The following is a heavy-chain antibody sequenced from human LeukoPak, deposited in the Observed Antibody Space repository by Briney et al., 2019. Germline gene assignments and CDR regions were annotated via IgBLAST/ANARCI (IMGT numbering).Heavy chain of an antibody. J-gene: IGHJ5*02. V-gene: IGHV4-34*01. CDR3: ARGGGWRRHYYDSSGYSQENWFDP. CDR2: INHSGST. Sequence: SETLSLTCAVYGGSFSGYYWSWIRQPPGKGLEWNGEINHSGSTNYNPSLKSRVTISVDTSKNQFSLKLSSVTAADTAVYYCARGGGWRRHYYDSSGYSQENWFDPWGQGTLVTVSS. CDR1: GGSFSGYY. D-gene: IGHD3-22*01.